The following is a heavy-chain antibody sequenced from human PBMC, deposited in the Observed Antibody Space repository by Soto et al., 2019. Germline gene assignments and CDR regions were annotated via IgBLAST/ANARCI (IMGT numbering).Heavy chain of an antibody. Sequence: GGSLRLSCAASGFTFSSYWMSWVRQAPGKGLEWVANIKQDGSEKYYVDSVKGRFTISRDNAKNSLYLSMNSLRAEDTAVYYCARADRYNYAGDLDYWGQGTLVTVSS. J-gene: IGHJ4*02. CDR1: GFTFSSYW. D-gene: IGHD5-18*01. CDR2: IKQDGSEK. V-gene: IGHV3-7*01. CDR3: ARADRYNYAGDLDY.